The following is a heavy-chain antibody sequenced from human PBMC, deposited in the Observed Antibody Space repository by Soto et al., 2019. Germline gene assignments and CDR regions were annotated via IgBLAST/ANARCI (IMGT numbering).Heavy chain of an antibody. J-gene: IGHJ4*02. V-gene: IGHV5-51*01. CDR1: GYSFTSYW. Sequence: GESLKISCKGSGYSFTSYWIGWVRQMPGKGLEWMGIIYPGDSDTRYSPSFQGQVTISADKSISTAYLQWSSLKASDTAMYYCARLPYYDCWSGYYFDYWGQGTLVTVSS. CDR3: ARLPYYDCWSGYYFDY. D-gene: IGHD3-3*01. CDR2: IYPGDSDT.